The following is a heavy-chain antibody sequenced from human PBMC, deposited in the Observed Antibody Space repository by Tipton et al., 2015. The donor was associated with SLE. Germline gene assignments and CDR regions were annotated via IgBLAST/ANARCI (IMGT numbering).Heavy chain of an antibody. CDR1: GGSFSGYY. D-gene: IGHD3-10*01. V-gene: IGHV4-34*01. Sequence: TLSLTCAVYGGSFSGYYWSWIRQPPGKGLEWIGEINHSGSTNYNPSLKSRVTISVDTSKNQFSLKLSSVTAADTAVYYCARDRGSGFDYWGQGTLVTVSS. CDR2: INHSGST. J-gene: IGHJ4*02. CDR3: ARDRGSGFDY.